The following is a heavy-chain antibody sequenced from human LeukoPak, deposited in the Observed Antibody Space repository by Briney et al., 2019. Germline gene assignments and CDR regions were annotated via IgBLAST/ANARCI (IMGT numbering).Heavy chain of an antibody. V-gene: IGHV3-23*01. CDR2: ISGSGGTT. D-gene: IGHD2-2*01. J-gene: IGHJ4*02. Sequence: GGSLRLSCAASGFTLTNYAMSWVRRGPGKGLEWVSAISGSGGTTYYADSVKGRFTISRDNSKDTLYLQMNSLRAEDTAVYYCATASQLLAFDYWGQGTLVTVSS. CDR1: GFTLTNYA. CDR3: ATASQLLAFDY.